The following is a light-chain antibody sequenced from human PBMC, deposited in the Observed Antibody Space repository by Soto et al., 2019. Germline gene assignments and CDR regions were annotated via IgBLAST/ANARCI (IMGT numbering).Light chain of an antibody. V-gene: IGLV2-8*01. J-gene: IGLJ2*01. CDR3: SSYTRSSTLDVV. CDR1: SSDVGGYKY. Sequence: QSAITQPPSASGSPGQSVTISCTGTSSDVGGYKYVSWYQHHPGKAPKVVIYEVTKRPSGVPDRFSGSQSGNTASLTVSGLQAEDEADYYCSSYTRSSTLDVVFGGGTKVTVL. CDR2: EVT.